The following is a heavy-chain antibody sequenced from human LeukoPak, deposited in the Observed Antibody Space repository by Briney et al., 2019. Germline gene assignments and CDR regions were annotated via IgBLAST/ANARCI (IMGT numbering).Heavy chain of an antibody. Sequence: GGSLRLSCAASGFTFGSYSMNWARRAPGKGLEWVSYLGSSSSSIRYADSVKGRFTISRDNAKNSLYLQMNSLRDEDTAVYYCARDDSHAFDFWGQGILVTVSS. V-gene: IGHV3-48*02. J-gene: IGHJ4*02. D-gene: IGHD5-18*01. CDR2: LGSSSSSI. CDR1: GFTFGSYS. CDR3: ARDDSHAFDF.